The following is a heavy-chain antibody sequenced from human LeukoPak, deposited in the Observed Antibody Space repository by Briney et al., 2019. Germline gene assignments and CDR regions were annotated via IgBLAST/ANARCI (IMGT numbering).Heavy chain of an antibody. CDR3: AKDPQIMGAAGTPGYFQH. CDR2: ISYDGSNK. V-gene: IGHV3-30*18. D-gene: IGHD6-13*01. CDR1: GFTFSSYG. Sequence: GGSLRLSCAASGFTFSSYGMHWVRQAPGKGLEWVAVISYDGSNKYYADSVKGRFTISRDNSKNTLYLQMNSLRAEDTAVYYCAKDPQIMGAAGTPGYFQHWGQGTLVTVSS. J-gene: IGHJ1*01.